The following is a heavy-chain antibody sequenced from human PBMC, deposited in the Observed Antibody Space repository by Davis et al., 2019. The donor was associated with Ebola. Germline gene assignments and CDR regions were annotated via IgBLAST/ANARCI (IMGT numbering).Heavy chain of an antibody. J-gene: IGHJ5*02. Sequence: SVKVSCKASGGTFSSYAISWVRQAPGQGLEWMGGIIPIFGTANYAQKFQGRVTITADESTSTAYMELSSLRSEDTAVYYCARGGYCSSTSCYLYNWFDPWGQGTLVTVSS. V-gene: IGHV1-69*13. D-gene: IGHD2-2*01. CDR3: ARGGYCSSTSCYLYNWFDP. CDR2: IIPIFGTA. CDR1: GGTFSSYA.